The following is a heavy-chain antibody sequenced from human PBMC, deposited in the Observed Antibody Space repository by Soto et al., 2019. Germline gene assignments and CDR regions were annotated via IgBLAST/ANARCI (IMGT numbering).Heavy chain of an antibody. D-gene: IGHD6-19*01. CDR2: IYWDDDK. Sequence: SGPTLVKPTQTLTLTCTFSGFSLSTSGVGVGWIRQPPGKALEWLALIYWDDDKRYSPSLKSRLTITKDTSKNQVVLTMTNMDPVDTATYYCARFGEWLANFDYWGQGTLVTVSS. J-gene: IGHJ4*02. CDR3: ARFGEWLANFDY. CDR1: GFSLSTSGVG. V-gene: IGHV2-5*02.